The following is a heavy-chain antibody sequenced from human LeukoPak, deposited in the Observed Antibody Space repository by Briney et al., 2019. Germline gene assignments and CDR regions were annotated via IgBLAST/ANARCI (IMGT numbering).Heavy chain of an antibody. CDR3: SSGNYADWFDP. CDR2: IKQDGSEK. V-gene: IGHV3-7*01. J-gene: IGHJ5*02. CDR1: GFTFSSYW. Sequence: PGGSLRLSCAASGFTFSSYWMSWVRQAPGKGLEWVANIKQDGSEKYYVDSVEGRFTISRDNAKNSLYLQMNSLRAEDTAVYYCSSGNYADWFDPWGQGTLVTVSS. D-gene: IGHD1-7*01.